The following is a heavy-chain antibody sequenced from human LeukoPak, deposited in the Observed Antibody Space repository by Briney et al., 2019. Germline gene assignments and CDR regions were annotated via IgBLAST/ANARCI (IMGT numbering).Heavy chain of an antibody. V-gene: IGHV3-23*01. Sequence: GGSLRLSCAASGFTFSSYAMSWVRQAPGKGLEWVSAFSGSGGNTYYADSVKGRFTISRDNSKNTLYLQVNSLRVEDTAVYYCAKDSSSSWYYFDYWGQGTLLTVSS. CDR2: FSGSGGNT. D-gene: IGHD6-13*01. CDR1: GFTFSSYA. CDR3: AKDSSSSWYYFDY. J-gene: IGHJ4*02.